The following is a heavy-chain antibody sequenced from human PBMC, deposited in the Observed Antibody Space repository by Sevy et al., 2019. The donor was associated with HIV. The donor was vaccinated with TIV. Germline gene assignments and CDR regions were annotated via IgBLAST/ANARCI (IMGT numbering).Heavy chain of an antibody. V-gene: IGHV3-9*03. J-gene: IGHJ3*02. CDR3: AKGRTSGCYTAFDI. Sequence: GGSLRLSCAASGFTFNDYPMHWVRQAPGKGLEWVSGISWNSGSIGYADSVKGRFTISRDKAKNSLYLQMNSLRVEDMALYYCAKGRTSGCYTAFDIWGQGTMVTVSS. CDR2: ISWNSGSI. D-gene: IGHD3-3*01. CDR1: GFTFNDYP.